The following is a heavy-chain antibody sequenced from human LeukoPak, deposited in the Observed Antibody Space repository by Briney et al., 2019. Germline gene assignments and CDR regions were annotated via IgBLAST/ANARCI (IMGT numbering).Heavy chain of an antibody. CDR2: IKSKTDGATT. CDR3: TTDCSSIRCYGDGAFAI. V-gene: IGHV3-15*01. Sequence: GGSLRLSCAASGFTLTSYTMNWVRQAPGKGLEWVGRIKSKTDGATTDYAAPVKGRFAISRDDSKNTLYLQVNSLKTEDTAVYYCTTDCSSIRCYGDGAFAIWGQGTMVTVSS. D-gene: IGHD2-2*01. CDR1: GFTLTSYT. J-gene: IGHJ3*02.